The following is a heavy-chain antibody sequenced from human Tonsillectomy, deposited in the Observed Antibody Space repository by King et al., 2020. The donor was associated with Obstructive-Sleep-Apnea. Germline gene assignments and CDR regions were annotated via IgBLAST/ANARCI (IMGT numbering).Heavy chain of an antibody. Sequence: LQLQESGPGLVKPSQTLSLTCTVSGGSISSGGYYWSWIRQHPGKGLEWIGYIYYSGSTYYIPSPLSRVTISVDTSKNQFSLRLSSVTAADTAVDYCARGGDIVVVPAAESLYGMDVWGQGTTVTVSS. J-gene: IGHJ6*02. D-gene: IGHD2-2*01. V-gene: IGHV4-31*03. CDR2: IYYSGST. CDR3: ARGGDIVVVPAAESLYGMDV. CDR1: GGSISSGGYY.